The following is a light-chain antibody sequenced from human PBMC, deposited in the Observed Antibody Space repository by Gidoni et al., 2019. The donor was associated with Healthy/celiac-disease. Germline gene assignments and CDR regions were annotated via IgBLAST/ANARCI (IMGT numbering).Light chain of an antibody. CDR3: QAWDSSTAV. Sequence: SYELTQPPSVSVSPGQTASITGPGDKLGDKSACWYQHKPGQSPVMVIYHDSKRSSGIPERFSGSNSWNTATLTISGTQAMDEADYYCQAWDSSTAVFGGGTKLTVL. J-gene: IGLJ2*01. CDR1: KLGDKS. CDR2: HDS. V-gene: IGLV3-1*01.